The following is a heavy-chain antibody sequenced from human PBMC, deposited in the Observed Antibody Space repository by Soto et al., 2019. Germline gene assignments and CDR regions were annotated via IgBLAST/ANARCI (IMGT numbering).Heavy chain of an antibody. CDR3: ASASSSSTYYYYGMDV. Sequence: QVQLVQSGAEVKKPGASVKVSCKASGYTLTSYDINWVRQATGQGLEWMGWMNPNSGNTGYAQKFQGRVTMTRNTSISTAYMELSSLRSEDTAVYYCASASSSSTYYYYGMDVWGQGTTVTVSS. V-gene: IGHV1-8*01. CDR2: MNPNSGNT. D-gene: IGHD6-13*01. J-gene: IGHJ6*02. CDR1: GYTLTSYD.